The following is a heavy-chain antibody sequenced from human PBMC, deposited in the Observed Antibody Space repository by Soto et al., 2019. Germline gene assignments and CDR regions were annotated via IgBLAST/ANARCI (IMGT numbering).Heavy chain of an antibody. V-gene: IGHV2-5*02. CDR2: IYWDDDK. CDR3: ALRLRDYGLGRERANYFDS. J-gene: IGHJ4*02. Sequence: QITLKESGPTLVRPTQTLTLTCTFSGFSLSTTGVGVGWIRQPPGKALEWLALIYWDDDKRYSPSLKCRLTITKDTSKNEVILTMTNMDPVDTATYYCALRLRDYGLGRERANYFDSWGQGTLVTVSS. CDR1: GFSLSTTGVG. D-gene: IGHD3-10*01.